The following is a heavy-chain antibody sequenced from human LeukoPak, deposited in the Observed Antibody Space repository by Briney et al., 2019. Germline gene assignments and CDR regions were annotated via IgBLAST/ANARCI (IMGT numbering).Heavy chain of an antibody. Sequence: SVKVSCKASGGTFSSYAISWVRQAPGQGLEWMGGIIPIFGTANYAQKFQGRVTITADESTSTAYMELSSLRSEDTAVYYCARDHIYCSSTSCYYYYGMDVWGQGTTVTVSS. V-gene: IGHV1-69*13. J-gene: IGHJ6*02. D-gene: IGHD2-2*01. CDR3: ARDHIYCSSTSCYYYYGMDV. CDR2: IIPIFGTA. CDR1: GGTFSSYA.